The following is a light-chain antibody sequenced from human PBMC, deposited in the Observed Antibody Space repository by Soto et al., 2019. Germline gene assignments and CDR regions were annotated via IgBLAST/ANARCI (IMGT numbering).Light chain of an antibody. CDR2: WAS. CDR1: QSVLYSSNNKNY. Sequence: DIVMTQSPDSLAVSLGERATINCKSSQSVLYSSNNKNYLAWYQQKPGQPPKLLISWASTRESGVPDRFSGSGSETDFTLSISSMQAADVAVYYCQRYYPASLAFGQGTKVETK. CDR3: QRYYPASLA. J-gene: IGKJ1*01. V-gene: IGKV4-1*01.